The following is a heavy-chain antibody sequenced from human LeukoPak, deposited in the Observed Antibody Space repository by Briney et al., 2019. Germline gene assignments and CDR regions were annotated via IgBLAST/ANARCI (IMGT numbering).Heavy chain of an antibody. V-gene: IGHV4-30-2*01. J-gene: IGHJ4*02. Sequence: SETLSLTCAVSGGSVSSGGYSWSWIRQPPGKGLEWIGYIYHSGSTYYNPSLKSRVTISVDRSKNQFSLKLGSVTAADTAVYYCARARDYDSSGYYPLYFDYWGQGTLVTVSS. CDR2: IYHSGST. D-gene: IGHD3-22*01. CDR3: ARARDYDSSGYYPLYFDY. CDR1: GGSVSSGGYS.